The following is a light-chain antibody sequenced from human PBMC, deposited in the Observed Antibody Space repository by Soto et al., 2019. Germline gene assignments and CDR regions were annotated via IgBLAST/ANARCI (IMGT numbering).Light chain of an antibody. Sequence: QSALTQPPSASGSPGQSVIISCTGTNSDVGGYNYVSWYQQHPGKAPKLMIYEVSQRPSGVPDRFSGSKSGNTASLTVSGVLAEDEADYYCSSYAGSNNVIFGGGTQLTVL. CDR3: SSYAGSNNVI. CDR1: NSDVGGYNY. CDR2: EVS. J-gene: IGLJ2*01. V-gene: IGLV2-8*01.